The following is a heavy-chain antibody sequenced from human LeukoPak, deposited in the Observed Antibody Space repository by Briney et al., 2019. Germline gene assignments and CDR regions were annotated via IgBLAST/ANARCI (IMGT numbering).Heavy chain of an antibody. CDR3: VRGYCSAASCYFSSSYNWFDP. D-gene: IGHD2-2*01. J-gene: IGHJ5*02. V-gene: IGHV3-74*01. Sequence: GGSLRLSCAASAFTFSHYWMHWVRQTPGKGLEWVSRILSDGSSTNYADSVKGRFTVSRDNAQNTLYLQMNSLRAEDTAVYYCVRGYCSAASCYFSSSYNWFDPWGQGTLVTVSS. CDR2: ILSDGSST. CDR1: AFTFSHYW.